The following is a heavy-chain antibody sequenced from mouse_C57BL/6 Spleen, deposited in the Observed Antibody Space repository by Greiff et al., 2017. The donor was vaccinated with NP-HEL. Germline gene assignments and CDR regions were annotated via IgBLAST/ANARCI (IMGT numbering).Heavy chain of an antibody. Sequence: DVKLQESGPELVKPGASVKIPCKASGYTFTDYNMDWVKQSHGKSLEWIGDINPNNGGTIYNQKFKGKATLTVDKSSSTAYMELRSLTSEDTAVYYCAREGDDYAWFAYWGQGTLVTVSA. CDR2: INPNNGGT. CDR3: AREGDDYAWFAY. J-gene: IGHJ3*01. V-gene: IGHV1-18*01. CDR1: GYTFTDYN. D-gene: IGHD2-4*01.